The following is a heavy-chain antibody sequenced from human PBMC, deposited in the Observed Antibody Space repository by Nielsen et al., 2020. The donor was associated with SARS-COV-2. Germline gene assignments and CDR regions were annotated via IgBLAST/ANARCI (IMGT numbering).Heavy chain of an antibody. Sequence: SLKISCAASGFTFDDYAIHWVRQAPGKGLEWVSGISWNSGSIDYADSVKGRFTISRDNAKNSLYLQMNSLRAEDTALYYCAKDIGATVTDYGMDVWCQGTTVTVSS. V-gene: IGHV3-9*01. CDR2: ISWNSGSI. CDR3: AKDIGATVTDYGMDV. D-gene: IGHD4-17*01. J-gene: IGHJ6*02. CDR1: GFTFDDYA.